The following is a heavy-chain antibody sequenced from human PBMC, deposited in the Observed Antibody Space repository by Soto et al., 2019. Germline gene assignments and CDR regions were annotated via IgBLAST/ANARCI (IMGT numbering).Heavy chain of an antibody. D-gene: IGHD2-15*01. CDR3: AREYCSGGSCYSTFDY. V-gene: IGHV1-69*01. Sequence: QVQLVQSGAEVKKPGSSVKVSCKASGGTFSSYAISWVRQAPGQGLEWMGGIIPIFGTANYAQKFQGRVTITADECTSTAYMELSSLRSEDTAVYYCAREYCSGGSCYSTFDYWGQGTLVTVSS. J-gene: IGHJ4*02. CDR2: IIPIFGTA. CDR1: GGTFSSYA.